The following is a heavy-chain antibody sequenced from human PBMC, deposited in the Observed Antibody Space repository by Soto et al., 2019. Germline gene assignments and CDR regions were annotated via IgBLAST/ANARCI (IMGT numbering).Heavy chain of an antibody. CDR1: GGSISSYY. J-gene: IGHJ5*02. D-gene: IGHD5-18*01. Sequence: QVQLQESGPGLVKPSETLSLTCTVSGGSISSYYWSWIRQPAGKGLEWIGRIYTSGSTNYNPSLKSRVTTSVDTSKNQFSLKLSSVTAADTAVYYCARDVSGSAMGRREYTWFDPWGQGTLVTVSS. CDR3: ARDVSGSAMGRREYTWFDP. CDR2: IYTSGST. V-gene: IGHV4-4*07.